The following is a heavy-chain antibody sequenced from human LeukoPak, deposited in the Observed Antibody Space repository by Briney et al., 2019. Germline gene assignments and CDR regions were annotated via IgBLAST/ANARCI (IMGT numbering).Heavy chain of an antibody. Sequence: SQTLSLTCTVSGGSISSGDYYWSWIRQPPGKGLEWIGYIYYSGSTYYNPSLKSRVTISVDTSKNQFSLRLSSVTAADTAVYYCARLGTGYDSSGYSIGWFDPWGQGTLVTVSS. D-gene: IGHD3-22*01. J-gene: IGHJ5*02. CDR2: IYYSGST. CDR3: ARLGTGYDSSGYSIGWFDP. CDR1: GGSISSGDYY. V-gene: IGHV4-30-4*01.